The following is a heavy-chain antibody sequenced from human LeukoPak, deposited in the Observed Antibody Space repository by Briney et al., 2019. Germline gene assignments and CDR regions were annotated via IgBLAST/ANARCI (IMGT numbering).Heavy chain of an antibody. Sequence: PSETLSLTCTVSGGSISSHYWSWIRQPAGKGLEWIGRIYTGGSTNYNPSLKRRVTMSVDTSKNQFSLKLSSVTAADTAVYYCARLEYCSGGSCSLGYWGQGTLVTVSS. CDR3: ARLEYCSGGSCSLGY. CDR1: GGSISSHY. V-gene: IGHV4-4*07. J-gene: IGHJ4*02. D-gene: IGHD2-15*01. CDR2: IYTGGST.